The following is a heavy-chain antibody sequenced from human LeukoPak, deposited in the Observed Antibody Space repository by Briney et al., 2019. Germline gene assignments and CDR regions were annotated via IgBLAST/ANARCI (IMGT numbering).Heavy chain of an antibody. CDR2: IYYTGST. CDR3: AASRWYFDV. J-gene: IGHJ2*01. CDR1: GGSITNFD. Sequence: SETLSLTCTVSGGSITNFDWSWVRQPPGKRLEWLGFIYYTGSTTYNPSLESRVTISVDTSKNPFSLRLRSVTAADTAVYYCAASRWYFDVWGRGVVVAVSS. V-gene: IGHV4-59*08.